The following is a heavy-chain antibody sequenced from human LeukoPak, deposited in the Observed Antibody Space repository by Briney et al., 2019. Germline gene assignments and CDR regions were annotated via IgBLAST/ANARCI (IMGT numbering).Heavy chain of an antibody. CDR1: GFTFSSYS. CDR2: ISSSSSYI. D-gene: IGHD5-18*01. V-gene: IGHV3-21*01. CDR3: ASRPESGYSYGSGYYFDY. Sequence: GGSLRLSCAASGFTFSSYSMNWVRQAPGKGLEWVSSISSSSSYIYYADSVKGRFTISRDNAKNSLYLQMNSLRAEDTAVYYCASRPESGYSYGSGYYFDYWGQGTLVTVSS. J-gene: IGHJ4*02.